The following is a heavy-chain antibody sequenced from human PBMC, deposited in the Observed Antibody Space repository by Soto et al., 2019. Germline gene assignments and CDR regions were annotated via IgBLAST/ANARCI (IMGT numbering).Heavy chain of an antibody. V-gene: IGHV1-46*01. CDR2: INPSGGST. CDR3: ARDKPGSGRYRVPYYGMDV. D-gene: IGHD3-10*01. Sequence: ASVKVSCKASGYTFTSYYMHWVRQAPGQGLEWMGIINPSGGSTSYAQKFQGRVTMTRDTSTSTVYMELSSLRSEDTAVYYCARDKPGSGRYRVPYYGMDVWGQGTTVTVSS. CDR1: GYTFTSYY. J-gene: IGHJ6*02.